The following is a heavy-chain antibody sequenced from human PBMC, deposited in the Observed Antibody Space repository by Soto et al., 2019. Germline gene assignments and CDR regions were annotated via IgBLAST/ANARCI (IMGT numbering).Heavy chain of an antibody. J-gene: IGHJ5*02. D-gene: IGHD2-21*02. V-gene: IGHV1-18*01. CDR1: GYTFISYG. Sequence: QGQLVQSGVEVKKPGASVRVSCKASGYTFISYGISLLRQAPGQGPEWMGRISTYTGNTNYAQKVQGRVTVNTDTSTRTAYMDRRSLRSDDTAVYYCARDGDSDCRTRGNWFDPWGQGTLVTVSS. CDR3: ARDGDSDCRTRGNWFDP. CDR2: ISTYTGNT.